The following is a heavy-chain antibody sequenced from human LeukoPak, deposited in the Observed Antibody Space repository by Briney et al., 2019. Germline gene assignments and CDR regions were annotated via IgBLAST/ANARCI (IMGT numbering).Heavy chain of an antibody. Sequence: GASLQISCKGSGSIFTSCWIGWVRQLPGKGLEWMGIIYPGDSDTRYSPSFQGQVTISADKSISTAYLQWSSLKASDTAMYYCARHVYSSSWYVSNWFDPWGQGTLVTVSS. V-gene: IGHV5-51*01. J-gene: IGHJ5*02. CDR3: ARHVYSSSWYVSNWFDP. CDR2: IYPGDSDT. D-gene: IGHD6-13*01. CDR1: GSIFTSCW.